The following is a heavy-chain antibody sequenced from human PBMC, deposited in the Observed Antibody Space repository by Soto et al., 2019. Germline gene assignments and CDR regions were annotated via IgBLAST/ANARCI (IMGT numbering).Heavy chain of an antibody. J-gene: IGHJ4*02. CDR2: IYYSGST. D-gene: IGHD2-15*01. Sequence: QVQLQESGPGLVKPSETLSLTCTVSGTSIRSYYWSWIRQPPGKGLEWIGYIYYSGSTDYSPSLKSRVTISVDTSKNPFSLQLTSLTAADTAVYDCAGGSATLFDYWGQGNLVTVPS. V-gene: IGHV4-59*08. CDR3: AGGSATLFDY. CDR1: GTSIRSYY.